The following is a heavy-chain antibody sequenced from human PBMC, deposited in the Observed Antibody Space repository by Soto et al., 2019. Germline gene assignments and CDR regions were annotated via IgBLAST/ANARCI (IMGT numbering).Heavy chain of an antibody. D-gene: IGHD1-26*01. V-gene: IGHV4-31*03. J-gene: IGHJ5*02. CDR2: IYYSGST. CDR1: GGSISSGGYY. Sequence: PSETLSLTCTVSGGSISSGGYYWSWIRQHPGKGLEWIGYIYYSGSTYYNPSLKSRVTISVDTSKNQFSLKLSSVTAADTAVYYSARDNGRWLQFSWFDPWGQGTLVTVS. CDR3: ARDNGRWLQFSWFDP.